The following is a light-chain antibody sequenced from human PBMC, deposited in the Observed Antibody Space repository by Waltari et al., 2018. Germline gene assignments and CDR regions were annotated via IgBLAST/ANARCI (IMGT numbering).Light chain of an antibody. V-gene: IGKV2-30*01. Sequence: DVGLTQSPLSLPVTPGQSASIFCRSSQSHVYTDGISYLNWFHQRPGQAPRRLIYKVSSRDSGVPDRFSGSGSGTDFTLMISSVEADDVGVYCCRQTTHLPVTFGQGTRLEIK. CDR1: QSHVYTDGISY. CDR3: RQTTHLPVT. CDR2: KVS. J-gene: IGKJ5*01.